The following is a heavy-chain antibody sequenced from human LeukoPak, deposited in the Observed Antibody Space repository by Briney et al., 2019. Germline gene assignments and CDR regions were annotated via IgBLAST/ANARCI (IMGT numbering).Heavy chain of an antibody. CDR1: GFTFSNYS. Sequence: GGSLRLSCAASGFTFSNYSLTWVRQAPGKGLEWVSGISGNGGSTSYTDSVKGRFTISRDNSKNTLYLQMNSLRAEDTAVYYCAKDRSSSTSCSNYWGQGTLVTVSS. J-gene: IGHJ4*02. CDR3: AKDRSSSTSCSNY. D-gene: IGHD2-2*01. V-gene: IGHV3-23*01. CDR2: ISGNGGST.